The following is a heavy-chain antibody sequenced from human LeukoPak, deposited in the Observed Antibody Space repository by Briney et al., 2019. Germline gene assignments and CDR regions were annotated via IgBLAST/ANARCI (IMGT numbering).Heavy chain of an antibody. CDR3: ARDRDTGTSDY. CDR1: GYTFVNNG. Sequence: GASVKVSCKASGYTFVNNGVTWVRQAPGQGLEWMGWISAYNGNTNYAQKFQGRITMATDTSTSTAYMELRSLRSDDTAVYYCARDRDTGTSDYWGQGTLVTVSS. D-gene: IGHD4-17*01. V-gene: IGHV1-18*01. J-gene: IGHJ4*02. CDR2: ISAYNGNT.